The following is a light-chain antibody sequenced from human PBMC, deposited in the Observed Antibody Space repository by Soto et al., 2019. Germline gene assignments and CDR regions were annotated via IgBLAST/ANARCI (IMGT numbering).Light chain of an antibody. CDR2: GAS. CDR1: QSVSSN. CDR3: KQYNNWPRT. J-gene: IGKJ1*01. V-gene: IGKV3D-15*01. Sequence: EIVMTQSPATLSVSPGERATLSCRASQSVSSNLAWYQQKPGQAPRLLIYGASTRATGIQARFSGSGSGTEFTLTIRSLQSEDFAVYYCKQYNNWPRTFGQGTKVDI.